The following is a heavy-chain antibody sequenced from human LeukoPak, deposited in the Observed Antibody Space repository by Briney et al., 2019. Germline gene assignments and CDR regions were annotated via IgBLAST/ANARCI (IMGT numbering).Heavy chain of an antibody. Sequence: SVKVSCKASGGTFSSYAISWVRQAPGQGLEWMGGIIPIFGTANYAQKFQGRVTITTDESTSTAYMELSSLRSEDTAVYYCARDLFYDSSGYYYDYWGQGTLVTVSS. CDR1: GGTFSSYA. D-gene: IGHD3-22*01. J-gene: IGHJ4*02. CDR3: ARDLFYDSSGYYYDY. V-gene: IGHV1-69*05. CDR2: IIPIFGTA.